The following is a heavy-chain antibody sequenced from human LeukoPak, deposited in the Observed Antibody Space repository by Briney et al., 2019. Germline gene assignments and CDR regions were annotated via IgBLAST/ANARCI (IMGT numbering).Heavy chain of an antibody. CDR3: AKDEPDYYDSSGYRHYYNGMDV. Sequence: GGSLRLSCAASGFTFSSYAMSWVRQAPGKGLEWVSAISGSGGSTCYADSVKGRFTISRDNSKNTLYLQMNSLRAEDTAVYYCAKDEPDYYDSSGYRHYYNGMDVWGQGTTVTVSS. CDR1: GFTFSSYA. CDR2: ISGSGGST. D-gene: IGHD3-22*01. J-gene: IGHJ6*02. V-gene: IGHV3-23*01.